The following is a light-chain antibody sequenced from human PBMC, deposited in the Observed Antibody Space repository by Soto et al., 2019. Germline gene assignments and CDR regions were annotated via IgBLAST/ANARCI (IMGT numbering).Light chain of an antibody. CDR3: QQYKSYSPRT. CDR2: DAS. J-gene: IGKJ1*01. Sequence: DIQMTQSPSSLSSSVGDIFTITCRSSQTISNWLAWYQQRPGKAPQLLISDASRLESGVPSRFSGSGSGTEFTLTISSLQPDDSATYYCQQYKSYSPRTFGQGTKVDIK. V-gene: IGKV1-5*01. CDR1: QTISNW.